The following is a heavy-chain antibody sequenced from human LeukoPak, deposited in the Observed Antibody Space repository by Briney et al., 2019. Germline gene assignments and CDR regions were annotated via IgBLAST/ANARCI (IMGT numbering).Heavy chain of an antibody. Sequence: SETLSLTCAVYGGSFSGYYWSWIRQPPGKGLERIGEINHSGSTNYNPSLKSRVTISVDTSKNQFSLKLSSVTAADTAVYYCARGRYSSSWYAFRLPYFDYWGQGTLVTVSS. J-gene: IGHJ4*02. CDR1: GGSFSGYY. D-gene: IGHD6-13*01. V-gene: IGHV4-34*01. CDR3: ARGRYSSSWYAFRLPYFDY. CDR2: INHSGST.